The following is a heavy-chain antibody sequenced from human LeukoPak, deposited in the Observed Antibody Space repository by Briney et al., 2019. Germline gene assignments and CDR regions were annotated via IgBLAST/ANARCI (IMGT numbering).Heavy chain of an antibody. CDR2: ISSSSSTI. D-gene: IGHD4-17*01. V-gene: IGHV3-48*01. Sequence: GGSLRLSCEASGFSFSNYWMSWVRQAPGKGLEWVSYISSSSSTIYYADSVKGRFTISRDNAKNSLYLQMNSLRAEDTAVYYCARQLDYGDYGDAFDIWGQGTMVTVSS. J-gene: IGHJ3*02. CDR1: GFSFSNYW. CDR3: ARQLDYGDYGDAFDI.